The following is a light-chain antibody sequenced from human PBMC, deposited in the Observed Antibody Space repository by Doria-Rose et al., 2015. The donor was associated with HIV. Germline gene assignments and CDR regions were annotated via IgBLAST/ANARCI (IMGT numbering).Light chain of an antibody. V-gene: IGKV1-NL1*01. CDR1: QGIRNS. CDR2: AAS. CDR3: QQHYSTPQT. J-gene: IGKJ2*01. Sequence: DIRMTQSPSSLSASVGDRVTITCRASQGIRNSLAWYQQKPGKAPKLLVYAASTLESGVPSRFSGSGSGTDYTLTISSPQPEDFATYYCQQHYSTPQTFDQGTKLEIK.